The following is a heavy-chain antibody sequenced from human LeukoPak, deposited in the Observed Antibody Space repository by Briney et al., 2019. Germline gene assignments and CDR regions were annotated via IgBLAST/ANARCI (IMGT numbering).Heavy chain of an antibody. Sequence: PGGSLRLSCAASGFTFSSYSMNWVRQAPGKGLEWVSSISSSSSYIYYADSVKGRFTISRDNAENSLYLQMNSLRAEDTAVYYCARDRARTYYYDSSGYYVGSAFDIWGQGTMVTVSS. V-gene: IGHV3-21*01. D-gene: IGHD3-22*01. CDR2: ISSSSSYI. CDR1: GFTFSSYS. J-gene: IGHJ3*02. CDR3: ARDRARTYYYDSSGYYVGSAFDI.